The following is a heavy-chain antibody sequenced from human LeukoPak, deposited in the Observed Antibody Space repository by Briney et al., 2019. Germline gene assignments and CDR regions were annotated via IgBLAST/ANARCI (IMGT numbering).Heavy chain of an antibody. CDR2: MNPNSGNT. V-gene: IGHV1-8*01. CDR1: GYTFTTYD. Sequence: GASVKVSCKASGYTFTTYDINWVRRATGQGLEWMGWMNPNSGNTGYAQKFQGRVAMTRNTSISTAYMELRSLRSEDTAVYYCARGPNKSDGGNSGSAWFDPWGQGTLVTVSS. CDR3: ARGPNKSDGGNSGSAWFDP. J-gene: IGHJ5*02. D-gene: IGHD4-23*01.